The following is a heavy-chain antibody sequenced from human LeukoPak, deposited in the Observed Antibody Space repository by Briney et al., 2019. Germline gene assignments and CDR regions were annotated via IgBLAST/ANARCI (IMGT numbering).Heavy chain of an antibody. J-gene: IGHJ4*02. CDR2: INPNSGGT. CDR1: GYTFTGYY. D-gene: IGHD3-10*01. Sequence: GASVKVSCKASGYTFTGYYMHWVRQAPGQGLEWMGWINPNSGGTNYAQKFQGRVTMTRDTSISTAYMGLSRLRSDDTAVYYCAREPTLDPRRRSGYYGSGSYLFDYWGQGTLVTVSS. V-gene: IGHV1-2*02. CDR3: AREPTLDPRRRSGYYGSGSYLFDY.